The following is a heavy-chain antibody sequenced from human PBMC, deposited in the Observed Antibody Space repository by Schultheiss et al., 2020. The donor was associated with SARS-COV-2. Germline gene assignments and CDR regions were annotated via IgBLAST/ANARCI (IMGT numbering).Heavy chain of an antibody. CDR3: ARDLAGIAVAQTSGSSPGGY. V-gene: IGHV1-3*01. J-gene: IGHJ4*02. Sequence: ASVKVSCKASGGTFSSYAISWVRQAPGQGLEWMGWINAGNGNTKYSQKFQGRVTITRDTSASTAYMELSSLRSEDTAVYYCARDLAGIAVAQTSGSSPGGYWGQGTLVTVSS. CDR2: INAGNGNT. D-gene: IGHD6-19*01. CDR1: GGTFSSYA.